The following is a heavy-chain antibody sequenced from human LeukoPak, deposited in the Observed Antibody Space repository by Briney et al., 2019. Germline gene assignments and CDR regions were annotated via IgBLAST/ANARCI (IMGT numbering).Heavy chain of an antibody. CDR3: ARGGIAARPYYYYYMDV. CDR2: INHSGST. CDR1: GGSFSGYY. V-gene: IGHV4-34*01. J-gene: IGHJ6*03. D-gene: IGHD6-6*01. Sequence: SETLSLTCAVYGGSFSGYYWSWIRQPPGKGLEWIGEINHSGSTNYNPSLKSRVTISVDTSKNQFSLKLSSVTAADTAVYYCARGGIAARPYYYYYMDVWGKGTTVPVSS.